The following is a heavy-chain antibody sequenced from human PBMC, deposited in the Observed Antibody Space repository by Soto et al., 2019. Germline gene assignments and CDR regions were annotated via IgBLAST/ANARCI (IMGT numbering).Heavy chain of an antibody. CDR1: GFTFSSYA. V-gene: IGHV3-23*01. CDR2: ISGSGGST. CDR3: AKDRALGYCTNGVCSDAFDI. D-gene: IGHD2-8*01. J-gene: IGHJ3*02. Sequence: GGSLRLSCAASGFTFSSYAMSWVRQAPGKGLEWVSAISGSGGSTYYADSVKGRFTISRDNSKNTLYLQMNSLRAEDTAVYYCAKDRALGYCTNGVCSDAFDIWGQGTMVTVSS.